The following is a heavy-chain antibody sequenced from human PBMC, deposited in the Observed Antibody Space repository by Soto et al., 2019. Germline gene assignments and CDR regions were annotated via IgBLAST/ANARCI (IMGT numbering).Heavy chain of an antibody. CDR1: GFTFSNYS. CDR2: ISSSSSYI. CDR3: ARDQEYQLLLNAFDI. D-gene: IGHD2-2*01. Sequence: PGGSLRLSCAASGFTFSNYSMNWVRQAPGKGLEWVSSISSSSSYIYYADSVKGRFTISRDNAKNSLYLQMNSLRAEDTAVYYCARDQEYQLLLNAFDIWGQGTMVTVSS. V-gene: IGHV3-21*01. J-gene: IGHJ3*02.